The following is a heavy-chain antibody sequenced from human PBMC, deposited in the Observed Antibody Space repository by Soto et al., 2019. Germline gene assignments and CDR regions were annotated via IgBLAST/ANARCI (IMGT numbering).Heavy chain of an antibody. V-gene: IGHV4-59*02. D-gene: IGHD3-3*01. J-gene: IGHJ5*01. CDR2: MHYTGCS. CDR3: ARYSYYDFWSGYYNWLDS. CDR1: GGTDTSYY. Sequence: RTCARAGGTDTSYYWTWIHQTTEKGLEWIGYMHYTGCSHYNPSLKSRVTISVDTSKNQFSLKLSSVTAADTAVYYCARYSYYDFWSGYYNWLDSWGERPLVTVPS.